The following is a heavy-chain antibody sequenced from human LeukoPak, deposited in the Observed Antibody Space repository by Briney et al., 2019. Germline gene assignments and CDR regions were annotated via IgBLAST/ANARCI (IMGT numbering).Heavy chain of an antibody. CDR2: IYYSGST. V-gene: IGHV4-59*08. CDR3: ARLSYDFWSGYRPAFDY. CDR1: GGSISSYY. D-gene: IGHD3-3*01. J-gene: IGHJ4*02. Sequence: SETLSLTCTVSGGSISSYYWSWIRQPPGKGLEWIGYIYYSGSTYYNPSLKSRVTISVDTSKNQFSLKLSSVTAADTAVYYCARLSYDFWSGYRPAFDYWGQGTLVTVSS.